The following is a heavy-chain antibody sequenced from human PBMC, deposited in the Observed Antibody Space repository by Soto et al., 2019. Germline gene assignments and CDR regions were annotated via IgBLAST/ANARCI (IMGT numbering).Heavy chain of an antibody. CDR1: GFTFSSYA. D-gene: IGHD3-9*01. CDR2: ISGSGGST. V-gene: IGHV3-23*01. CDR3: AKDPDDILTGGVR. Sequence: TGGSLRLSCAASGFTFSSYAMSWVRQAPGKGLEWVSAISGSGGSTYYADSVKGRFTISRDNSKNTLYLQMNSLRAEDTAVYYCAKDPDDILTGGVRWGQGTLVTVSS. J-gene: IGHJ4*02.